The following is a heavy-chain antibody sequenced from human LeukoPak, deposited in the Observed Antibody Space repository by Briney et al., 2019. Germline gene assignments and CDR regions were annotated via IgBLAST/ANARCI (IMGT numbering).Heavy chain of an antibody. Sequence: GGSLRLSCAASGFTFSSYEMNWVRQAPGKGLEWVSYISSSGSTIYYADSVKGRFTISRDNAKNSLFLQMDSLRVEDTAVYYCARHLAAGGPCNYWGQGTLVTVSS. CDR1: GFTFSSYE. CDR2: ISSSGSTI. V-gene: IGHV3-48*03. J-gene: IGHJ4*02. CDR3: ARHLAAGGPCNY. D-gene: IGHD6-13*01.